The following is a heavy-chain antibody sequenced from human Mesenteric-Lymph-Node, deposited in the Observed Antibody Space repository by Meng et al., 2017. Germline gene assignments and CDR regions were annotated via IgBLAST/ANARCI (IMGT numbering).Heavy chain of an antibody. CDR1: EYSFSNYY. CDR2: SNPGGGST. CDR3: ARDTILVGGWGVWFDP. Sequence: ASVKVSCKASEYSFSNYYLHWMRQAPGQGLEWLGVSNPGGGSTNYAQKFKGRVTITADESTSTAYMELSSLRSEDTDEYYCARDTILVGGWGVWFDPWGQGTLVTVSS. J-gene: IGHJ5*02. V-gene: IGHV1-46*01. D-gene: IGHD2-21*01.